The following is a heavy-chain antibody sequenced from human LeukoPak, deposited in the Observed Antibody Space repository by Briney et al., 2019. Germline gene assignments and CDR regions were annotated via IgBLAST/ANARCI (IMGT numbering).Heavy chain of an antibody. D-gene: IGHD6-6*01. V-gene: IGHV3-30*04. CDR3: ARDSGIAARRGGFDY. J-gene: IGHJ4*02. CDR2: ISYDGSNK. Sequence: GGSLRLSCAASGFTFSSYAMHWVRQAPGKGLEGVAVISYDGSNKYYADSVKGRFTISRDNSKNTLYLQMNSLRAEDTAVYYCARDSGIAARRGGFDYWGQGTLVTVSS. CDR1: GFTFSSYA.